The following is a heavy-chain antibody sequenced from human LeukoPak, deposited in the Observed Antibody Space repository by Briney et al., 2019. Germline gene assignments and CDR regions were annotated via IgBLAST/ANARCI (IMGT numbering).Heavy chain of an antibody. J-gene: IGHJ3*02. Sequence: SETLSLTCAVYGGSFSGYYWSWIRQPPGKGLEWIGYIYHSGSTKYNPSLKSRVTISVDTSKNQFSLKLNSVTAADTAVYYCARESYYDSSGYSHDAFDIWGQGTMVTVSS. CDR2: IYHSGST. CDR1: GGSFSGYY. V-gene: IGHV4-59*12. D-gene: IGHD3-22*01. CDR3: ARESYYDSSGYSHDAFDI.